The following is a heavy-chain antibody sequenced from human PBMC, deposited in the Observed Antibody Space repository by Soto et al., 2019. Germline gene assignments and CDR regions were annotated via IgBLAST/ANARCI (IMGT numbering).Heavy chain of an antibody. Sequence: SETLSLTCTVSGGSISSFYWSWIRQPPGKGLEWIGYIYYSGSTNYNPSLKSRVTISVDTSKNQFSLKLNSVTAADSAVYFCARLEGLATISYYFDFWGPGALVTVSS. D-gene: IGHD3-9*01. CDR3: ARLEGLATISYYFDF. CDR2: IYYSGST. V-gene: IGHV4-59*08. CDR1: GGSISSFY. J-gene: IGHJ4*02.